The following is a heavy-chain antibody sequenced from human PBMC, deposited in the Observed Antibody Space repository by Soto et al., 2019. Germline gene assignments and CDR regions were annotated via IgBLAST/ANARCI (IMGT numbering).Heavy chain of an antibody. J-gene: IGHJ4*02. CDR1: GLTFSNYA. V-gene: IGHV3-23*01. D-gene: IGHD1-1*01. CDR2: MSGSSSTT. Sequence: GGSLRLSCATSGLTFSNYAMSWVRQAPGGGLEWVSSMSGSSSTTYYADSVKGRFTISRDNSKNTLYLQMNSLRAEDTAVYYCAKDHTTGTSNWGQGTLVTVSS. CDR3: AKDHTTGTSN.